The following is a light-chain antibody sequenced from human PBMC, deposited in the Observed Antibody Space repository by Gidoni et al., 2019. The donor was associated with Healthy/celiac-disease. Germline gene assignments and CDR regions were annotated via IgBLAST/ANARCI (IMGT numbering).Light chain of an antibody. CDR3: QQYNNWPPLT. CDR1: QRVGRN. CDR2: GAS. Sequence: EIVITQSPATLSLSPGERANLSCRASQRVGRNLAWYQQKPGQAPRLLIYGASTRATGIPARFSGSGSGTEFTLTIGSLQSEDFAVYYCQQYNNWPPLTFGGGTKVEIK. V-gene: IGKV3-15*01. J-gene: IGKJ4*01.